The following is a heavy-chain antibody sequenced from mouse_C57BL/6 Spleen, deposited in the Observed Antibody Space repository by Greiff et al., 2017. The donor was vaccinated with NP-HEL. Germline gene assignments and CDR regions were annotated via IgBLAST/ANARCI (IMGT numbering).Heavy chain of an antibody. J-gene: IGHJ4*01. CDR1: GYSFTGYY. V-gene: IGHV1-42*01. CDR3: ARGNYGSSSGAMDY. CDR2: INPSTGGT. D-gene: IGHD1-1*01. Sequence: EVQLQQSGPELVKPGASVKISCKASGYSFTGYYMNWVKQSPEKSLEWIGEINPSTGGTTYNQKFKAKATLTVNKSSSTAYMQLKSLTSEDSAVYYCARGNYGSSSGAMDYWGQGTSVTVSS.